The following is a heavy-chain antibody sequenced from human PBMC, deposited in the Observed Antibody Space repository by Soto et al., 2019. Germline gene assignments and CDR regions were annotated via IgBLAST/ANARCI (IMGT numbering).Heavy chain of an antibody. CDR3: AKDPTSYDSSAQFDS. V-gene: IGHV3-23*01. J-gene: IGHJ4*02. CDR1: GFSFSIYA. D-gene: IGHD3-22*01. Sequence: GSLRLSCAASGFSFSIYAMNWVRQAPGKGLEWVLGISGGGGSTYHADSVKGRFTISRDNSKNTLYLQMDSLRAEDTAVYYCAKDPTSYDSSAQFDSWGQGTLVTVSS. CDR2: ISGGGGST.